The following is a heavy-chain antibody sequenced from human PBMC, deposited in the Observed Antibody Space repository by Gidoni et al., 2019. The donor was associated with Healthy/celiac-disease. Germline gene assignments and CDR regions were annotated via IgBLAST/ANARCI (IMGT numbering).Heavy chain of an antibody. V-gene: IGHV1-8*01. D-gene: IGHD2-2*03. J-gene: IGHJ5*02. CDR3: ARGGYCSSTSACWGVFDP. CDR1: GYTFTSYD. Sequence: QVQLVQSGAEVKKPGASVKVSCKASGYTFTSYDINWVRQATGQGLEWMGWRNPNSGNTGYAQKFQGRVTMTRNTSISTAYMELSSLRSEDTAVYYCARGGYCSSTSACWGVFDPWGQGTLVTVSS. CDR2: RNPNSGNT.